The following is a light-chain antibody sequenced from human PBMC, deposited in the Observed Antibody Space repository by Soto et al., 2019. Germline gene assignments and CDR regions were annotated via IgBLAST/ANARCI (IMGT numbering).Light chain of an antibody. V-gene: IGKV1-27*01. CDR2: AAS. J-gene: IGKJ5*01. Sequence: DFQMTQSPSSLSASVGATVTLTCRASQGFTNYLAWYQQKPGKAPKLLIYAASTLQSGVPPRFSGSGSGTHFTLTISSLQPEDAATYYCQKYNTAPYTFGQGTLLEIK. CDR1: QGFTNY. CDR3: QKYNTAPYT.